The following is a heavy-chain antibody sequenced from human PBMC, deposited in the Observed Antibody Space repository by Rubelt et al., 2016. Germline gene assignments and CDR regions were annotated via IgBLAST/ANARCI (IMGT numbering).Heavy chain of an antibody. CDR1: GGSISSYY. Sequence: QVQLQESGPGLVKPSETLSLTCTVSGGSISSYYWSWIRQPPGKGLEWIGYIYYSGSTNCNPSLKSRVTISVDTAKNQCSLKLSSVTAAETAVYYCARQGSGTVDHWGQGTLVTVSS. V-gene: IGHV4-59*08. CDR3: ARQGSGTVDH. D-gene: IGHD1-1*01. J-gene: IGHJ4*02. CDR2: IYYSGST.